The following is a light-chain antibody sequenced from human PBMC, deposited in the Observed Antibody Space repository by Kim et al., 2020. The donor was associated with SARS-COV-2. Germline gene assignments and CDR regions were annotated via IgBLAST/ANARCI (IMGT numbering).Light chain of an antibody. CDR1: SLKTYY. CDR3: NSRDNSGDHVV. J-gene: IGLJ2*01. Sequence: ALGQTVRITCQGDSLKTYYATWYQQKPGKAPIVVIYGKNNRPSGIPDRFSGSSSGNTASLTVTGAQAVDEADYYCNSRDNSGDHVVFGGGTKLIVL. V-gene: IGLV3-19*01. CDR2: GKN.